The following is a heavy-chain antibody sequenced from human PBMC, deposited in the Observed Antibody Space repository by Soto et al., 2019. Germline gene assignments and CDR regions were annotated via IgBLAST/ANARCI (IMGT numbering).Heavy chain of an antibody. Sequence: EVQLVESGGGLIQPGGSLRLSCAASGFSVSANYMNWVRQAPGEGLQWVSLLYSGGATFYAYSVKGRFTISRDSSKNTLYLQMDSLRAEDTAVYYCAGQRANDYGDPNDALDIWGQGTMVTVSS. CDR2: LYSGGAT. CDR3: AGQRANDYGDPNDALDI. V-gene: IGHV3-53*01. J-gene: IGHJ3*02. CDR1: GFSVSANY. D-gene: IGHD4-17*01.